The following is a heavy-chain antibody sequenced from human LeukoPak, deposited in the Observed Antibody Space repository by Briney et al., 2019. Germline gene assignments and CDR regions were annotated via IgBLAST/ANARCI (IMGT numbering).Heavy chain of an antibody. CDR1: GGSFSGYY. CDR2: INHSGST. V-gene: IGHV4-34*01. J-gene: IGHJ4*02. Sequence: SSETLSLTCAVYGGSFSGYYWSWIRQPPGKGLEWIGEINHSGSTNCNPSLKSRVTISVDTSKKQFSLKLSSVTAADTAVYYCVTYYFDSSGPKKNYWGQGTLVTVSS. D-gene: IGHD3-22*01. CDR3: VTYYFDSSGPKKNY.